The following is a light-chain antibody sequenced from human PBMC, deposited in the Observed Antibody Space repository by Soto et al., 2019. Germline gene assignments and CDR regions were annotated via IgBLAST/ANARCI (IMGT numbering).Light chain of an antibody. J-gene: IGKJ4*01. Sequence: DVVMTQSPLSLPVTLGQPASISCRSSQSLVSSGGHTYLNWFQQRPGQSPRRLIYEVSSRDSGVPDRFSGSGSGTDFTLKISRVEAEDVGLYYCMQGTHWPLTFGGGTRVDIK. CDR3: MQGTHWPLT. CDR2: EVS. CDR1: QSLVSSGGHTY. V-gene: IGKV2-30*01.